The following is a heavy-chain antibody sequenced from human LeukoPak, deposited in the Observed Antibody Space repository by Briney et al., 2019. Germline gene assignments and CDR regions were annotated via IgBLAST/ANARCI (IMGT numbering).Heavy chain of an antibody. CDR2: MNPNSGNT. Sequence: GASVKVSCKASGYTFTSYDINWVRQAPGQGLEWMGWMNPNSGNTGYAQKFQGRVTITRNTSISTAYMELSSLRSEDTAVYYCARQRLDVTNEGGYDILTGYQTYYYYYMDVWGKGTTVTISS. D-gene: IGHD3-9*01. CDR3: ARQRLDVTNEGGYDILTGYQTYYYYYMDV. V-gene: IGHV1-8*03. J-gene: IGHJ6*03. CDR1: GYTFTSYD.